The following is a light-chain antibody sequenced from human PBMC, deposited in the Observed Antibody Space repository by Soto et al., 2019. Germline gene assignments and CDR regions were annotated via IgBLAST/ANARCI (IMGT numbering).Light chain of an antibody. CDR2: GAS. J-gene: IGKJ4*01. V-gene: IGKV3-20*01. CDR1: QSVSSTY. Sequence: EIVLTQSPGTLSLSPGERATLPCRASQSVSSTYLAWYQQKPGQAPRLLIYGASSRATGIPDGFSGSGSGTDFTLTISRLEPEDFAVYYCQQYGTTPPLTFGGGTKVEIK. CDR3: QQYGTTPPLT.